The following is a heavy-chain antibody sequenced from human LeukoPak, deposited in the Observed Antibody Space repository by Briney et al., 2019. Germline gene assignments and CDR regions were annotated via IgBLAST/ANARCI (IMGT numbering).Heavy chain of an antibody. CDR3: ARVPEYYVSSELAPWDY. D-gene: IGHD3-22*01. CDR2: ISAYNGNT. CDR1: GYTFTSYG. J-gene: IGHJ4*02. V-gene: IGHV1-18*01. Sequence: ASVKVSCKASGYTFTSYGISWVRQAPGQGLEWMGWISAYNGNTNYAQTLQGRVTMTTDTSTRTAYMEMRSLRDDGTAVYYCARVPEYYVSSELAPWDYCGEGALVTVSS.